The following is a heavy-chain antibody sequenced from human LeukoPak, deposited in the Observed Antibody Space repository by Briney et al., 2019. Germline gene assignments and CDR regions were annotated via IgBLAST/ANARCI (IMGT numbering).Heavy chain of an antibody. CDR1: GDSINSLDL. CDR3: SRLYSGTRPPDY. Sequence: TSETLSLTCTVSGDSINSLDLWSWVRQPPGKGLEWIGSIFYSGSTYYNPSLKSRVTISVGTSKNQISLKVTSVTAADTAIYYCSRLYSGTRPPDYWGQGTLVTVSS. J-gene: IGHJ4*02. D-gene: IGHD2-15*01. V-gene: IGHV4-39*01. CDR2: IFYSGST.